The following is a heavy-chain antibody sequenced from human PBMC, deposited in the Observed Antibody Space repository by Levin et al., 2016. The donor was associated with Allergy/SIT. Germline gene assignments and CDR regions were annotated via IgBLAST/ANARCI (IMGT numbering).Heavy chain of an antibody. D-gene: IGHD3-22*01. Sequence: SETLSLTCTVSGGSISSHYWSWIRQPPGRRLEWIGYVDYTGNTNLNPSLRSRVAISVDTSKNQFSLKVNSATAADTAVYYCARGDSYYDARGSFDTWGQGTPVTVSS. V-gene: IGHV4-59*11. CDR1: GGSISSHY. J-gene: IGHJ3*02. CDR2: VDYTGNT. CDR3: ARGDSYYDARGSFDT.